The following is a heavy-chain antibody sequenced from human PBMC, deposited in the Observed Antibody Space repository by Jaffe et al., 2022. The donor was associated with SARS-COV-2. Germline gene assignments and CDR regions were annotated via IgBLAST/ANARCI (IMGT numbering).Heavy chain of an antibody. CDR3: AKGHDTAMVYGVPRFDP. D-gene: IGHD5-18*01. CDR1: GFTFSSYG. J-gene: IGHJ5*02. Sequence: QVQLVESGGGVVQPGRSLRLSCAASGFTFSSYGMHWVRQAPGKGLEWVAVISYDGSNKYYADSVKGRFTISRDNSKNTLYLQMNSLRAEDTAVYYCAKGHDTAMVYGVPRFDPWGQGTLVTVSS. V-gene: IGHV3-30*18. CDR2: ISYDGSNK.